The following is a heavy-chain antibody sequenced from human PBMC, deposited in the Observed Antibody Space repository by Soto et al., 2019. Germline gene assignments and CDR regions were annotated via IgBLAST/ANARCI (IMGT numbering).Heavy chain of an antibody. CDR3: ARDQGSSDAFDI. CDR2: ISAYNGNT. Sequence: EASVNVSCKASGYTFTSYGISWVRQAPGQGLELMGWISAYNGNTNYAQKLQGRVTMTTXXXXXXAXMXLXXXXSDXTAVYYCARDQGSSDAFDIWGQGTMVTVSS. CDR1: GYTFTSYG. J-gene: IGHJ3*02. V-gene: IGHV1-18*04. D-gene: IGHD6-6*01.